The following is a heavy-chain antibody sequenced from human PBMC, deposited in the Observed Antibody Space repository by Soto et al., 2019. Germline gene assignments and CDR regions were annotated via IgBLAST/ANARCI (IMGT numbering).Heavy chain of an antibody. CDR2: ISNDGRND. CDR3: AKDAMPTVTSVLWYFDL. V-gene: IGHV3-30*18. CDR1: GFTFSNYG. Sequence: QVQLVESGGGVVQPGASLRLSCVVSGFTFSNYGLHWVRQAPGKGLEWVAVISNDGRNDYYADSVKGRFTISRDSSKNTLYLQMNSLRAEDTAVYYCAKDAMPTVTSVLWYFDLWGRGTLVTVSS. J-gene: IGHJ2*01. D-gene: IGHD4-17*01.